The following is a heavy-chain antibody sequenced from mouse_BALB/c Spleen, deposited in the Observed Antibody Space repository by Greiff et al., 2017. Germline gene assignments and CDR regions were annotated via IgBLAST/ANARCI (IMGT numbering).Heavy chain of an antibody. CDR2: IRLKSNNYAT. CDR1: GFTFSNYW. V-gene: IGHV6-6*02. D-gene: IGHD1-1*01. Sequence: EVQLVESGGGLVQPGGSMKLSCVASGFTFSNYWMNWVRQSPEKGLEWVAEIRLKSNNYATHYAESVKGRFTISRDDSKSSVYLQMNNLRAEDTGIYYCTLIYYYGSSYPGYAMDYWGQGTSVTVSS. J-gene: IGHJ4*01. CDR3: TLIYYYGSSYPGYAMDY.